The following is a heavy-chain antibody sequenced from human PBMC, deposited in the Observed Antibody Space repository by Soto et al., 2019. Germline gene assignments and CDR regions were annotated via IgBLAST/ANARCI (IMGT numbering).Heavy chain of an antibody. J-gene: IGHJ4*02. CDR2: ISASNGNT. CDR3: AIDCSGGSCYSALDY. Sequence: QVQLVQSGAEVKKPGASVKVSCKASGYTFIIYGIAWVRQAPGQGLEWMGWISASNGNTNYAQNLQGRVSLTTDTSTSTAYMELRSLRSDDTAVYYCAIDCSGGSCYSALDYWGQGTLVTVSS. D-gene: IGHD2-15*01. CDR1: GYTFIIYG. V-gene: IGHV1-18*01.